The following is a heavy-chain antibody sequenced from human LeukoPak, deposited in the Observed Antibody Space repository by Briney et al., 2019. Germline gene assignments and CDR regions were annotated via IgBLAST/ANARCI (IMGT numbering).Heavy chain of an antibody. CDR3: ARHYDGGEYYYGMDV. CDR2: IYPGDSDT. V-gene: IGHV5-51*01. D-gene: IGHD3-16*01. CDR1: GYSFTNYW. J-gene: IGHJ6*02. Sequence: GESLKISCKGSGYSFTNYWIGWVRQMPGKGLEWMGIIYPGDSDTRYSPSFQGQVTISADKSISTAYLQWSSLKASDTAMYCCARHYDGGEYYYGMDVWGRGTTVTVAS.